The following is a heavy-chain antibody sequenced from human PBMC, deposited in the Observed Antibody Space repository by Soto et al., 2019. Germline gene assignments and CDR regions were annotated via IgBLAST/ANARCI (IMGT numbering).Heavy chain of an antibody. D-gene: IGHD3-10*01. Sequence: EVQLVESGGGLVEPGGSLRLSCAASGFTFDDYSMHWVRQAPGKGLEWVSGITMNSSAVGYADSVKGRFTISRDNAKKSLYLQMNSLRVEDTALYYCAKDSSVNSFDYWGQGTLVTVSS. V-gene: IGHV3-9*01. CDR1: GFTFDDYS. CDR3: AKDSSVNSFDY. J-gene: IGHJ4*02. CDR2: ITMNSSAV.